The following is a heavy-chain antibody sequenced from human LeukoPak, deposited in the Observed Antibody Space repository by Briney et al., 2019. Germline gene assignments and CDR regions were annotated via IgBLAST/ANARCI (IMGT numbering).Heavy chain of an antibody. D-gene: IGHD3-22*01. J-gene: IGHJ4*02. CDR3: ARDATSYYYDSSGPPDY. V-gene: IGHV1-46*01. CDR2: INPSGGST. Sequence: ASVKVSCKASGYTFTSYYMHLVRQAPGQGLEWMGIINPSGGSTSYAQKFQGRVTMTRDTSTSTVYMELSSLRSEDTAVYYCARDATSYYYDSSGPPDYWGQGTLVTVSS. CDR1: GYTFTSYY.